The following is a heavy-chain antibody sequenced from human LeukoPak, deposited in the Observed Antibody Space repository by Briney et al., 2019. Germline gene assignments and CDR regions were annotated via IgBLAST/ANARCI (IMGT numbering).Heavy chain of an antibody. J-gene: IGHJ4*02. Sequence: ASVKVSCKASGYTFTGYYMHWVRQAPGQGLEWMGWINPNSGGTNYAQKFQGRVTMTRDTSISTAYMELSRLRSDDTAVYYCGRDLGGAAAGTVDYWGQGTLVTVSS. CDR3: GRDLGGAAAGTVDY. V-gene: IGHV1-2*02. CDR2: INPNSGGT. CDR1: GYTFTGYY. D-gene: IGHD6-13*01.